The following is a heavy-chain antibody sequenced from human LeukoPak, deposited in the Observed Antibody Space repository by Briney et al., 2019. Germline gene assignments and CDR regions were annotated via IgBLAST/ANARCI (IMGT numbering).Heavy chain of an antibody. V-gene: IGHV1-69*06. J-gene: IGHJ4*02. CDR1: GDTFSKYA. D-gene: IGHD4-17*01. Sequence: ASVKVSCKASGDTFSKYAISWVRQAPGQGLEWVGGTIPVFGTAGYAQKFQGRVTITADKSTSTAYMELSSLRSEDTAVYYCARDDDYGGYEVLWGQGTLVTVSS. CDR2: TIPVFGTA. CDR3: ARDDDYGGYEVL.